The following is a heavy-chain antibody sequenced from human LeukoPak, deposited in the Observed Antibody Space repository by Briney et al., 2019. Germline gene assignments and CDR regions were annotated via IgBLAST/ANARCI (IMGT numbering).Heavy chain of an antibody. CDR2: INHSGST. CDR3: ARDGTRGRCAFDV. Sequence: SETLSLTCAVYGGSFSGYYWSWIRQPPGKGLEWIGEINHSGSTNYNPSLKSRVTISVDTSKNQFSLKLSSVTAADTAVYYCARDGTRGRCAFDVWGQGTMVTVSS. CDR1: GGSFSGYY. D-gene: IGHD1-26*01. V-gene: IGHV4-34*01. J-gene: IGHJ3*01.